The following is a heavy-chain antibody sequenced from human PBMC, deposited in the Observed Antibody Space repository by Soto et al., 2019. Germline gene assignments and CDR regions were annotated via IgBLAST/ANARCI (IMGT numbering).Heavy chain of an antibody. CDR3: ARAPGYCSSTSCYPDAFDI. CDR2: IYYSGST. J-gene: IGHJ3*02. CDR1: GGSISSGGYY. V-gene: IGHV4-31*03. D-gene: IGHD2-2*01. Sequence: QVQLQESGPGLVKPSQTLSLTCTVSGGSISSGGYYWSWIRQHPGKGLEWIGYIYYSGSTYYNPSLKGRVTISVDTSKNPFSLKLRSVTAADTSVYYCARAPGYCSSTSCYPDAFDIWGQGTMVTVSS.